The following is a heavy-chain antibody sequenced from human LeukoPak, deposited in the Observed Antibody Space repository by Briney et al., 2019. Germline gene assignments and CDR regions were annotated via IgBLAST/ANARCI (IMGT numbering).Heavy chain of an antibody. CDR1: GFTFSSYW. CDR3: ARVYYYGSGSYYPDI. CDR2: INSDGSST. J-gene: IGHJ3*02. V-gene: IGHV3-74*01. D-gene: IGHD3-10*01. Sequence: PGGSLRLSCAASGFTFSSYWMHWVRQAPGKGLVWVSRINSDGSSTSYADSVKGRFTISRDNAKNTLYLQMNSLRAEDTAVYYCARVYYYGSGSYYPDIWGQGTMVTVSS.